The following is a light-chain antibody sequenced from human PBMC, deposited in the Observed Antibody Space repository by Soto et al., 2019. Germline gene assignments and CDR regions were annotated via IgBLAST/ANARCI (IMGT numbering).Light chain of an antibody. CDR1: SSDVGGYNY. CDR2: EVS. J-gene: IGLJ3*02. Sequence: QSALTQPPSASGSPGQSVTISCTGTSSDVGGYNYVSWYRQHPGKAPKLMIYEVSKRPSGVYDRFSGSKSGNTASLTVSGLQAEDEAEYYCSSYGGINNLLFGGGTQLTVL. CDR3: SSYGGINNLL. V-gene: IGLV2-8*01.